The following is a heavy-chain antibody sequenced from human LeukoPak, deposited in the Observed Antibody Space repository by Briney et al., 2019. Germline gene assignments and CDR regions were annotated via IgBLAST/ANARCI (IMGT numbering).Heavy chain of an antibody. CDR1: GYTFTSYY. CDR2: INPNSGGT. CDR3: ARDRNTEYYFDY. J-gene: IGHJ4*02. Sequence: ASVKVSCKASGYTFTSYYMHWVRQAPGQGLEWMGWINPNSGGTNYAQKFQGRVTMTRDTSISTAYMELSRLRSDDTAVYYCARDRNTEYYFDYWGQGTLVTVSS. D-gene: IGHD5-18*01. V-gene: IGHV1-2*02.